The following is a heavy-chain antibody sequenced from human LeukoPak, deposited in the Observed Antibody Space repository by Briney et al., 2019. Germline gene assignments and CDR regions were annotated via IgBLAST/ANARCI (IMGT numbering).Heavy chain of an antibody. V-gene: IGHV4-61*01. CDR3: ACLTTADAFDI. D-gene: IGHD3-22*01. J-gene: IGHJ3*02. CDR1: GYSISSGYY. Sequence: SETLSLTCTVSGYSISSGYYWGWIRQPPGKGLEWIGYIYYSGSTNYNPSLKSRVTISVDTSKNQFSLKLSSVTAADTAVYYCACLTTADAFDIWGQGTKVTVSS. CDR2: IYYSGST.